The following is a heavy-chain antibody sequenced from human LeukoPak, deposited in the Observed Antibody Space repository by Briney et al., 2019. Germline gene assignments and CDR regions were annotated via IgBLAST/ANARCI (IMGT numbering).Heavy chain of an antibody. J-gene: IGHJ4*02. V-gene: IGHV3-9*01. CDR2: ISWNSGSI. CDR3: AKDSSRFMGSGARGGFDY. D-gene: IGHD2-15*01. Sequence: GGSLRLSCAASGFTFSNYWIHWVRQAPGKGLEWVSGISWNSGSIGYADSVKGRFTISRDNAKNSLYLQMNSLRAEDTALYYCAKDSSRFMGSGARGGFDYWGQGTLVTVSS. CDR1: GFTFSNYW.